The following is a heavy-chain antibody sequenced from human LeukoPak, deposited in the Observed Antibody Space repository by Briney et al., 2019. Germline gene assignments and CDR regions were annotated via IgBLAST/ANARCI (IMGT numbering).Heavy chain of an antibody. CDR3: VASIVSPSNY. CDR1: GFTFNDHY. D-gene: IGHD2-15*01. CDR2: TKNRANSYTT. J-gene: IGHJ4*02. Sequence: GGSLRLSCATSGFTFNDHYLGWVRQAPGKGLEWVGRTKNRANSYTTEYAASVNGRFTISRDDSENSLRLQMNSLKTEDTAIYYCVASIVSPSNYWGQGTLVTVSS. V-gene: IGHV3-72*01.